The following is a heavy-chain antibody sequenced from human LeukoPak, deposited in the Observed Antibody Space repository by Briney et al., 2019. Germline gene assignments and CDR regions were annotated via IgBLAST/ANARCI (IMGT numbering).Heavy chain of an antibody. J-gene: IGHJ4*02. CDR1: GFTFSSYE. V-gene: IGHV3-48*03. CDR3: VTVAGATKGHYFDY. Sequence: GGSLRLSCAASGFTFSSYEMNWVRQAPGKGLEWVSYISSSGSTIYYADSVKGRFTISRDNAKDSLYLQTNSLRAEDTAVYYCVTVAGATKGHYFDYWGQGTLVTVSS. CDR2: ISSSGSTI. D-gene: IGHD1-26*01.